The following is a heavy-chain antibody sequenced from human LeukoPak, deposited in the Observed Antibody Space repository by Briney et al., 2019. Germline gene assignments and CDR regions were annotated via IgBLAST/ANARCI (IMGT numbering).Heavy chain of an antibody. CDR3: ARHRCSSTTCSFDS. J-gene: IGHJ4*02. D-gene: IGHD2-2*01. CDR2: ISWKGDTT. CDR1: GFTFNNYA. V-gene: IGHV3-20*01. Sequence: RSGGSLRLSCAASGFTFNNYAMTWVRHTPGKGPEWVSLISWKGDTTAYAESVRGRFTISRDNAKNSLYLHMNSLRPEDTAFYHCARHRCSSTTCSFDSWGQGSLVTVSS.